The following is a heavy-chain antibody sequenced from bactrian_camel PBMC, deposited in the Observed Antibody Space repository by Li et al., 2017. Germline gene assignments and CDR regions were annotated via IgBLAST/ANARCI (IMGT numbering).Heavy chain of an antibody. J-gene: IGHJ4*01. Sequence: VESGGGSVQAGGSLRLSCVASGGLYRSHCIAWFRQAPGKEREGVAAQRDAATYYADSVKGRFTISRDNAKRTVYLQMNSLKPEDTGVYYCTADPYAVVAGSRTCAGESSRGTQVTVS. V-gene: IGHV3S53*01. CDR2: QRDAAT. D-gene: IGHD6*01. CDR1: GGLYRSHC.